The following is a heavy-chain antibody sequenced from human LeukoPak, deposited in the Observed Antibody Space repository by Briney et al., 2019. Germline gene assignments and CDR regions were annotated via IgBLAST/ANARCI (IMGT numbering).Heavy chain of an antibody. V-gene: IGHV1-69*05. CDR2: IIPIFGTA. CDR1: GGTFSSYA. CDR3: ARGGYCTNGVCRSGYYYYYMDV. D-gene: IGHD2-8*01. J-gene: IGHJ6*03. Sequence: GSSVKVSCKASGGTFSSYAISWVRQAPGQGLEWMGGIIPIFGTANYAQKFQGRVTITTDESTSTAYMELGSLRSEDTAVYYCARGGYCTNGVCRSGYYYYYMDVWGKGATVTVSS.